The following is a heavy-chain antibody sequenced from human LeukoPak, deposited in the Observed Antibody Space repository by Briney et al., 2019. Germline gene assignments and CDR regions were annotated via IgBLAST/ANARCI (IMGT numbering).Heavy chain of an antibody. CDR2: ISYDGSNK. D-gene: IGHD3-10*01. CDR3: ARDQYYYGSGSYYAIDY. Sequence: PGGSLRLSCAASGFTFSSYAMHWVRQAPGKGLEWVAVISYDGSNKYYADSVKGRFTISRDNSKNTLYLQMNSLRAEDTAVYYCARDQYYYGSGSYYAIDYWGQGTLVTVSS. CDR1: GFTFSSYA. J-gene: IGHJ4*02. V-gene: IGHV3-30-3*01.